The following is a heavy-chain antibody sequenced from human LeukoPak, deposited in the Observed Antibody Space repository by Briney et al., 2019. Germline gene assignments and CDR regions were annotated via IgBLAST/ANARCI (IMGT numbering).Heavy chain of an antibody. CDR2: ISAYNGNT. CDR3: ARGYSGSYPTYYFYMDV. V-gene: IGHV1-18*01. Sequence: ASVKVSCKASGYTYPTYSFNWVRQAPGQGLEWMGWISAYNGNTNYAQKFQGRVTMTADTSTTTAYMELRSLTSDDSAVYYCARGYSGSYPTYYFYMDVWGKGTTVTVSS. J-gene: IGHJ6*03. CDR1: GYTYPTYS. D-gene: IGHD1-26*01.